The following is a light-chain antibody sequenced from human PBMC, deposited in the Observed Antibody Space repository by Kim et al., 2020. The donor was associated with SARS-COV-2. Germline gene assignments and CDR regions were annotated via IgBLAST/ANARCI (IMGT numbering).Light chain of an antibody. CDR2: AAS. CDR3: QQANNFPLT. V-gene: IGKV1-12*01. Sequence: SAAVGDRVTIPCRASQDISTWLAWYQQRPGKVPKLLIYAASSLQSGVPSRFSGSGSGTDFTLTISSLQPEDFATYYCQQANNFPLTFGGGTKLVIK. J-gene: IGKJ4*01. CDR1: QDISTW.